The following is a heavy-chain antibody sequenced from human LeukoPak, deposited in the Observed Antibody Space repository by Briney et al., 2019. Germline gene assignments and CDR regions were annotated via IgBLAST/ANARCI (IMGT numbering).Heavy chain of an antibody. J-gene: IGHJ4*02. D-gene: IGHD4-17*01. Sequence: ASVKVSCKASGYTFTSYGISWVRQAPGQGLEWMGWFSAYNGNTNYAQKLQGRVTMTTDTSTSTAYMELRSLRSDDTAVYYCARVVRYGDYYHFDYWGQGTLVTVSS. V-gene: IGHV1-18*04. CDR3: ARVVRYGDYYHFDY. CDR1: GYTFTSYG. CDR2: FSAYNGNT.